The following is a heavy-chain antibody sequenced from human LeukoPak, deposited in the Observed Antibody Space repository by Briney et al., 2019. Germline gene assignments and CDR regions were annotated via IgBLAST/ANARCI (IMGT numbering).Heavy chain of an antibody. CDR2: ISYDGSNK. CDR3: ANSVIAAAGFDAFDI. V-gene: IGHV3-30*18. J-gene: IGHJ3*02. Sequence: GGSLRLSCAASGFTFSSYGMHWVRQAPAKRLQWVAVISYDGSNKYYADSVKGRFTISRDNSKNTLYLQMNSLRAEDTAVYYCANSVIAAAGFDAFDIWGQGTMVTVSS. D-gene: IGHD6-13*01. CDR1: GFTFSSYG.